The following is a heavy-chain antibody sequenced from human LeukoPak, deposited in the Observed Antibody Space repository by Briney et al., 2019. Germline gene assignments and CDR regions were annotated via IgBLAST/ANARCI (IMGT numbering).Heavy chain of an antibody. V-gene: IGHV4-34*01. CDR2: INHSGST. CDR3: ARGGIVVVPAAPPNWFDP. Sequence: SETLSLTCAVYGGSFSGYYWSWIRQPPGKGLEWIGEINHSGSTNYNPSLTSRVTISVDTSKNQFSLKLSSVTAADTAVYYRARGGIVVVPAAPPNWFDPWGQGTLVTVSS. D-gene: IGHD2-2*01. J-gene: IGHJ5*02. CDR1: GGSFSGYY.